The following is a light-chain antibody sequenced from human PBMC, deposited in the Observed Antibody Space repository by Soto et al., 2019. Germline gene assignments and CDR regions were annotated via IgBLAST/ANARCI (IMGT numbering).Light chain of an antibody. J-gene: IGKJ1*01. CDR2: GAS. CDR1: QSVSSNY. V-gene: IGKV3-20*01. CDR3: QLYDTSPT. Sequence: EIVLTQSPGTLSLSSGERATLSCRASQSVSSNYLVWYQQKPGQAPTVLIYGASNRATGIPDRFSGSGSWAGFTLTISRLDPEDFAVYYCQLYDTSPTFGQGTKVEMK.